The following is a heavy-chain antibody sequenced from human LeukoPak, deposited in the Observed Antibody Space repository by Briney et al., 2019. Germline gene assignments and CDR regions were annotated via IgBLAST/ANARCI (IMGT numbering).Heavy chain of an antibody. D-gene: IGHD2-2*01. V-gene: IGHV6-1*01. CDR1: GDSVSSNSAA. CDR2: TYYRSKWYN. Sequence: SQTLSLTCAISGDSVSSNSAAWNWTRQSPSRGLEWLVRTYYRSKWYNDYAVSVKSRITINPDTSKNQFSLQLNSVTPEDTAVYYCARGRYCSSTTCYNWFDPWGQGTLVTVSS. J-gene: IGHJ5*02. CDR3: ARGRYCSSTTCYNWFDP.